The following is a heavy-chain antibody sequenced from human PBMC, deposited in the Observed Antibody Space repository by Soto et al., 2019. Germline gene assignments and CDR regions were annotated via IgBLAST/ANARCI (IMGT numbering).Heavy chain of an antibody. CDR1: GYTFTDYY. V-gene: IGHV1-2*04. Sequence: ASVKVSCKASGYTFTDYYMHWVRQAPGQGLEWMGWINPNSGVTNYVQKFQGWVTMTRDTSISTAYMELSRLRSDDTAMYYCARDAGVVGANDAFDFWGQGTMVTVSS. CDR3: ARDAGVVGANDAFDF. D-gene: IGHD1-26*01. CDR2: INPNSGVT. J-gene: IGHJ3*01.